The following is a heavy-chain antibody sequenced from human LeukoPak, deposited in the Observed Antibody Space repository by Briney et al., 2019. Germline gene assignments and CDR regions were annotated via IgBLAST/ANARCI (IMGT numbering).Heavy chain of an antibody. D-gene: IGHD6-13*01. V-gene: IGHV3-74*01. CDR1: GFTLSSYW. CDR2: INSDGSST. J-gene: IGHJ6*03. Sequence: QPGGSLRLSCAASGFTLSSYWIHWVRQAPGKGLVWVSRINSDGSSTTYADSVKGRFTISRDNAKNTLYLQMNSLRAEDTAVYYCARSAAAGFSYYSYYLDVWGKGTTVTIFS. CDR3: ARSAAAGFSYYSYYLDV.